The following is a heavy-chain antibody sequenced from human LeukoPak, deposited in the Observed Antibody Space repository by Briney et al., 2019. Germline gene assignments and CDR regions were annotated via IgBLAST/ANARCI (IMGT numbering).Heavy chain of an antibody. CDR3: AKDPLEEIAVNWFDP. V-gene: IGHV3-23*01. CDR1: GFTFSSYA. Sequence: GGSLRLSCAASGFTFSSYAMSWVRQAPGKGLEWVSAISGSGGSTYYADSVKGRFTISRDNSKNTLYLQMNSLRAEDTAVYYCAKDPLEEIAVNWFDPWGQGTLVTVSS. D-gene: IGHD6-19*01. CDR2: ISGSGGST. J-gene: IGHJ5*02.